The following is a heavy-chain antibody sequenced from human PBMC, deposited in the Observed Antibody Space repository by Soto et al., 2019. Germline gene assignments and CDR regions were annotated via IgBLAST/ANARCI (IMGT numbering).Heavy chain of an antibody. CDR3: ARDDRGHSYGFVY. D-gene: IGHD5-18*01. V-gene: IGHV4-30-4*01. Sequence: PSETLSLTCTVSGGSLSSGDYYWSWIRQPPGKGLEWIGYIYYSGSTYDTPSLKSRVTISVDTSKNQFSLKLSSVTAANTAVYFSARDDRGHSYGFVYWCQGTLGTVPS. J-gene: IGHJ4*02. CDR2: IYYSGST. CDR1: GGSLSSGDYY.